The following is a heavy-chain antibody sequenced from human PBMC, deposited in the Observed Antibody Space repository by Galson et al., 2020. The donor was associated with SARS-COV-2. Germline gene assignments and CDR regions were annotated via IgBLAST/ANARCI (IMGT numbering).Heavy chain of an antibody. D-gene: IGHD5-12*01. CDR2: IWYDGSIK. Sequence: GESLKISCVASGFTLNDYGMHWVRQAPGKGLEWVAVIWYDGSIKQYSDSVKGRFTISRDNSKNTLYLLMDSLRADDTAVYYCARSYGGYVDYFDYWGQGTLVTVSS. CDR3: ARSYGGYVDYFDY. J-gene: IGHJ4*02. V-gene: IGHV3-33*01. CDR1: GFTLNDYG.